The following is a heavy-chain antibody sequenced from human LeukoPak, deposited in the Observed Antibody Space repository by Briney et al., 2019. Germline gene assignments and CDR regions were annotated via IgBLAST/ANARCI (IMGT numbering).Heavy chain of an antibody. CDR2: ISSSGSTI. Sequence: GGSLRLSCAASGFTFSDYYMSWIRQAPGKGLEWVSYISSSGSTIYYANSVKGRFTISRDNAKNSLYLQINSLRAEDTAVYYCARESLLSYWTNYYFDYWGQGTLVTVSS. CDR3: ARESLLSYWTNYYFDY. J-gene: IGHJ4*02. V-gene: IGHV3-11*04. CDR1: GFTFSDYY. D-gene: IGHD2/OR15-2a*01.